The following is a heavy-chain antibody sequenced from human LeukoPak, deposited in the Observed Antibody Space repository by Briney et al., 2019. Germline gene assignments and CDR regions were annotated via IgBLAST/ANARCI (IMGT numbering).Heavy chain of an antibody. CDR2: ISGSGGST. Sequence: GGSLRLSCAASGFTLSDHYMDWVRQAPGKGLEWVSAISGSGGSTYYADSVKGRFTISRDNSKNTLYLQMNSLRAEDTAVYYCAKEKPRPYGAFDYWGQGTLVTVSS. V-gene: IGHV3-23*01. CDR1: GFTLSDHY. CDR3: AKEKPRPYGAFDY. J-gene: IGHJ4*02. D-gene: IGHD3-10*01.